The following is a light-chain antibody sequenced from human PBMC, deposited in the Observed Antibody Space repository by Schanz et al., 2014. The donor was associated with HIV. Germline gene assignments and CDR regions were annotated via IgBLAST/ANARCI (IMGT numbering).Light chain of an antibody. CDR1: SSNIGAGYD. V-gene: IGLV1-40*01. CDR2: DNT. J-gene: IGLJ1*01. Sequence: QSVLTQPPSVSGAPGQRVTISCTGSSSNIGAGYDVHWYQHLPETAPKLLIFDNTNRPSGVPARFSGSKSGSSASLAISGLQSEDEADYYCAAWDDSLNGYVFGTGTKLTVL. CDR3: AAWDDSLNGYV.